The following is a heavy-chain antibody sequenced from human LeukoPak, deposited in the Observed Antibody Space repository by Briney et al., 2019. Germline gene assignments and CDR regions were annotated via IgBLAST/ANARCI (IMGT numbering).Heavy chain of an antibody. J-gene: IGHJ3*02. D-gene: IGHD3-9*01. Sequence: GGSLRLSCAASGFTFSSYWMSWVRQAPGKGLEWVANIKQDGSEKYYVDSVKGRFTISRDNAKNSLYLQMNSVRAEDTAVYYCARSVRGYDILTGYYPFDAFDIWGQGTMVTVSS. CDR2: IKQDGSEK. CDR3: ARSVRGYDILTGYYPFDAFDI. V-gene: IGHV3-7*03. CDR1: GFTFSSYW.